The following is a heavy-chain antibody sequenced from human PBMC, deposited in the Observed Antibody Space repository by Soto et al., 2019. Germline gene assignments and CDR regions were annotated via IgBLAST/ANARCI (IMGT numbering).Heavy chain of an antibody. J-gene: IGHJ4*02. D-gene: IGHD7-27*01. Sequence: ASVKVSCKAYGYTFTSYAMHWVRQAPGQRLEWMGWINAGNGNTKYSQKFQGRVTITRDTSASTAYMELSSLRSEDTAVYYCARDPPVTGDDHFDYWGQGTLVTVSS. V-gene: IGHV1-3*01. CDR1: GYTFTSYA. CDR2: INAGNGNT. CDR3: ARDPPVTGDDHFDY.